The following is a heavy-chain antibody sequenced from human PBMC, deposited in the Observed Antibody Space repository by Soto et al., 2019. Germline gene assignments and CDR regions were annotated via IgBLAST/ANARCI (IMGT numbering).Heavy chain of an antibody. CDR2: RHNSGST. D-gene: IGHD3-10*01. V-gene: IGHV4-4*07. CDR3: ARDRITMANDAFDT. Sequence: SETLSLTCTVSGGSISYYYWSWIRQPAGKGLEWLGRRHNSGSTKYNPSLKSRVSMSVDTSKNQFSLNLTSVTAADTAFYYCARDRITMANDAFDTWGQGTMVTVSS. J-gene: IGHJ3*02. CDR1: GGSISYYY.